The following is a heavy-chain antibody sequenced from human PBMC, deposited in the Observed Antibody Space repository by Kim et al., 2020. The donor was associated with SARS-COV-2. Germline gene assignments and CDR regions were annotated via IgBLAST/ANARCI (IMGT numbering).Heavy chain of an antibody. CDR2: IYYSGST. J-gene: IGHJ4*02. V-gene: IGHV4-39*01. D-gene: IGHD6-19*01. CDR3: ARAPLGWYGFDY. Sequence: SETLSLTCTVSGGSISSSSYYWGWIRQPPGKGLEWIGSIYYSGSTYYNPSLKSRVTISVDTSKNQFSLKLSSVTAADTAVYYCARAPLGWYGFDYWGQGTLVTVSS. CDR1: GGSISSSSYY.